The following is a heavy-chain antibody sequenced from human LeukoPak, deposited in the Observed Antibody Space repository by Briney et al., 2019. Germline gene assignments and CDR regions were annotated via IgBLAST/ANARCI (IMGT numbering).Heavy chain of an antibody. CDR3: TRGGVTMIIVVIYY. CDR2: IRSKAYGGTT. D-gene: IGHD3-22*01. V-gene: IGHV3-49*03. CDR1: GFTFGDYA. J-gene: IGHJ4*02. Sequence: GRSLRLSCTASGFTFGDYAMSWFRQAPGKGLEWVGFIRSKAYGGTTEYAASVKGRFTISRDDSKSIAYLQMNSLKTEDTAVYYCTRGGVTMIIVVIYYWGQGTLVTVSS.